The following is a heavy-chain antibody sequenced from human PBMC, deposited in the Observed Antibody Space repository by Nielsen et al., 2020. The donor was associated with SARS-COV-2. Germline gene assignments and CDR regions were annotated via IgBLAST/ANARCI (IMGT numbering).Heavy chain of an antibody. V-gene: IGHV3-21*01. J-gene: IGHJ3*02. Sequence: GGSLRLSCAASGFTFSSYSMNWVRQAPGKGLEWVSSISSSSSYIYYADSVKGRFTISRDNAKNSLYLQMNSLRAEDTAVYYCARDLIAVKDDAFDIWGQGTMVTVSS. D-gene: IGHD6-19*01. CDR2: ISSSSSYI. CDR1: GFTFSSYS. CDR3: ARDLIAVKDDAFDI.